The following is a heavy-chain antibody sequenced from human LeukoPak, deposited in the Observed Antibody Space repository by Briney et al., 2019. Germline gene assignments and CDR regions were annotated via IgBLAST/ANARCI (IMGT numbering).Heavy chain of an antibody. D-gene: IGHD2-15*01. Sequence: SETLSLTCTVSGGSISSSSYYWGWIRQPPGKGLEWIGSIYYSGSTYYNPSLKSRVTISADTPKNHFSLKLNSVTTADTAVYYCTRGAGWPIDYWGQGILVTVSS. V-gene: IGHV4-39*07. J-gene: IGHJ4*02. CDR3: TRGAGWPIDY. CDR1: GGSISSSSYY. CDR2: IYYSGST.